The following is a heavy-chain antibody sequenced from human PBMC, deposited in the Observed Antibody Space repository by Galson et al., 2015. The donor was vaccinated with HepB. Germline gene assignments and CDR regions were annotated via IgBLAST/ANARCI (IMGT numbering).Heavy chain of an antibody. CDR2: ISTYGGNT. Sequence: SVKVSCKASGYTLTNYHFHWVRQAPGQGPEWMGWISTYGGNTNYAQKFQRRITLTRDTSTSTAYMELRSLRPDDTAVYYCARDRDYRFDYWGQGTLVTVSS. V-gene: IGHV1-18*04. CDR3: ARDRDYRFDY. J-gene: IGHJ4*02. CDR1: GYTLTNYH. D-gene: IGHD4/OR15-4a*01.